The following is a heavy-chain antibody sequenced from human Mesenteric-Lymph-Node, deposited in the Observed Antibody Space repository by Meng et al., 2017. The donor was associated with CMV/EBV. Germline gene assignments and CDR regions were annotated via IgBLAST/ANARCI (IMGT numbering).Heavy chain of an antibody. D-gene: IGHD6-13*01. CDR3: ARDPLPYWSQKSSSWYGNWYFDL. CDR1: GGSISSSSYY. Sequence: SETLSLTCTVSGGSISSSSYYWGWIRQPPGKGLEWIGSIYYSGSTYYNPSLKSRVTISVDTSKNQFSLKLSSVTAADTAVYYCARDPLPYWSQKSSSWYGNWYFDLWGRGTLVTVSS. J-gene: IGHJ2*01. CDR2: IYYSGST. V-gene: IGHV4-39*07.